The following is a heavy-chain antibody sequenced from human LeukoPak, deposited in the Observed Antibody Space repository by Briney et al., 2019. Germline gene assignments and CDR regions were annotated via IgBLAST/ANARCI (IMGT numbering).Heavy chain of an antibody. J-gene: IGHJ4*02. D-gene: IGHD4-17*01. CDR2: IYSSGRT. CDR1: GGSIITYY. V-gene: IGHV4-4*07. CDR3: ARAYGDLCFVY. Sequence: NPSETLSLTCTVSGGSIITYYWSWIRQPAGKGLEWIGRIYSSGRTNYHPSLESRVTMSVDTSKNQFSLNLTSVTAADTAVYYCARAYGDLCFVYWGQGILVTVSS.